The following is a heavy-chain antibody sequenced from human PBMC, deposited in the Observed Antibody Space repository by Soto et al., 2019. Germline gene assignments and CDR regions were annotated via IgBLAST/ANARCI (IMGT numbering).Heavy chain of an antibody. J-gene: IGHJ3*02. CDR1: GFTFSSYS. V-gene: IGHV3-21*01. D-gene: IGHD6-6*01. CDR3: ARSYTLYSRSRDDALDI. Sequence: GGSLRLSCAASGFTFSSYSMNWVRQAPGKGLEWVSSISSSSSYIYYADSVKGRFTISRDNAKNSLYLQMNSLRAEDTAVYYCARSYTLYSRSRDDALDIWGQGTMVTVSS. CDR2: ISSSSSYI.